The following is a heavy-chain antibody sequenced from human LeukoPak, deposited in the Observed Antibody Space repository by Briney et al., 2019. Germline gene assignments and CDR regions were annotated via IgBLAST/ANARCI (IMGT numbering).Heavy chain of an antibody. Sequence: EASVKVSCKASGYTFISYDISWVRQAPGQGLEWMGWVSAYNGNANYAQKLQGRVTMTTDTSTSTAYMELRSLRSDDTAVYYCARDPPPEGAAAWWYFDYWGQGTLVTVSS. J-gene: IGHJ4*02. CDR2: VSAYNGNA. CDR1: GYTFISYD. V-gene: IGHV1-18*01. D-gene: IGHD6-13*01. CDR3: ARDPPPEGAAAWWYFDY.